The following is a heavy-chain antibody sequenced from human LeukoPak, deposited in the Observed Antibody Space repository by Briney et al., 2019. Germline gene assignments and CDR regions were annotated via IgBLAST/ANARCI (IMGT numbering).Heavy chain of an antibody. Sequence: GGSLRLSCAASGFTFDDYGMSWVRNAPGKGLEWVSGINWNGGSTGYADSVKGRFTISRDNAKNSLYLQMNSLRAEDTALYYCARDRYYYDSSAPNWFDPWGQGTLVTVSS. CDR3: ARDRYYYDSSAPNWFDP. J-gene: IGHJ5*02. CDR2: INWNGGST. CDR1: GFTFDDYG. V-gene: IGHV3-20*04. D-gene: IGHD3-22*01.